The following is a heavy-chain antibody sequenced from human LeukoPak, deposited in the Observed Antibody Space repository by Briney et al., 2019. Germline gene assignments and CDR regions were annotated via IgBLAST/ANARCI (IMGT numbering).Heavy chain of an antibody. CDR2: INPNSGGT. CDR3: ARIYGSGSYYPNWFDP. Sequence: ASVEVSCKASGYTFTGYYMHWVRQAPGQGLEWMGWINPNSGGTNYAQKFQGRVTMTRDTSISTAYMELSRLRSDDTAVYYCARIYGSGSYYPNWFDPWGQGTLVTVSS. V-gene: IGHV1-2*02. J-gene: IGHJ5*02. D-gene: IGHD3-10*01. CDR1: GYTFTGYY.